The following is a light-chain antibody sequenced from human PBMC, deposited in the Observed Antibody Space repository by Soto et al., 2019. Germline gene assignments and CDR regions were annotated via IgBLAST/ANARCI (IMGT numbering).Light chain of an antibody. CDR3: VSYTTRASYV. V-gene: IGLV2-14*01. Sequence: QSVLTQPASVSGSPGQSITISCTGTSSDVGNYIFVSWYRQHPGKAPKLMIYDINNRPSGVSNRFSGSKSGNTASLTISGLQAEDEAYYYCVSYTTRASYVFGTGTKLTVL. CDR1: SSDVGNYIF. J-gene: IGLJ1*01. CDR2: DIN.